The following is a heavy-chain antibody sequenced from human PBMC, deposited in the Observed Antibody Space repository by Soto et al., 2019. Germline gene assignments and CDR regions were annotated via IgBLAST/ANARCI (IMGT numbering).Heavy chain of an antibody. Sequence: QVPLVQSGAEVKKPGASVKISCKASGYTFTRYTMNWVRQAPGQRLEWMGWINPDNGNTKSSQKFKDRVIITRDTSASTAYMDRSSLRSEDTAVYYCARGIATGQLDPWGQGTLVTVSS. CDR2: INPDNGNT. CDR3: ARGIATGQLDP. CDR1: GYTFTRYT. V-gene: IGHV1-3*01. D-gene: IGHD2-15*01. J-gene: IGHJ5*02.